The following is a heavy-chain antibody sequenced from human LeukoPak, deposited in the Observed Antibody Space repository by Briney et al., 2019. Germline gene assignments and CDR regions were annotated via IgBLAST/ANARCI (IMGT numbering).Heavy chain of an antibody. CDR1: GFTFSSYS. J-gene: IGHJ4*02. Sequence: PGGSLRLSCAASGFTFSSYSMNWVRQAPGKGLGWVSAIRGSGDSTWYADSVKGRFTISRDNSKNTVYLQMNSLRAEDTALYYCAKGAGNFDPPGLFDFWGQGALVTVSS. V-gene: IGHV3-23*01. CDR3: AKGAGNFDPPGLFDF. D-gene: IGHD4-23*01. CDR2: IRGSGDST.